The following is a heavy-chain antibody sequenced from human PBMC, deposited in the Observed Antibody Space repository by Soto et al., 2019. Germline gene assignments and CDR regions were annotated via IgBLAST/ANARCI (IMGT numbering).Heavy chain of an antibody. CDR2: ISCYNGKT. J-gene: IGHJ6*02. CDR1: GYSFTAYG. D-gene: IGHD3-3*01. V-gene: IGHV1-18*01. CDR3: ARDAPPPELRFLGLHHYQYHGMGL. Sequence: QVQVVQSGDEVKETGASVRVSCKTSGYSFTAYGISWVRQAPGQGLEWMGWISCYNGKTKYAQKVQGRVTMTTDTSPRTVYMGVRSLRSDDTAIYFCARDAPPPELRFLGLHHYQYHGMGLWGQRTTVPV.